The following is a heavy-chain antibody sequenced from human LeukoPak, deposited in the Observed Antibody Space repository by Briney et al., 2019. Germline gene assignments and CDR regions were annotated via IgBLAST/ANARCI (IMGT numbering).Heavy chain of an antibody. CDR2: IYYSWGM. Sequence: SETLSLTCDVSGSSITSDYFWGWIRQPPEKGLEWIATIYYSWGMYFNPSLKSRVTISLDASKNQYSLKMTSLTAADTAIYYCARNVTAGLFDYWGQGILVTVSS. V-gene: IGHV4-38-2*01. CDR3: ARNVTAGLFDY. CDR1: GSSITSDYF. J-gene: IGHJ4*02. D-gene: IGHD1-1*01.